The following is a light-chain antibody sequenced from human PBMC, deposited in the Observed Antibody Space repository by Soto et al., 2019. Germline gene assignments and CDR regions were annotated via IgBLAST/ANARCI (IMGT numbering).Light chain of an antibody. CDR2: DAS. Sequence: EIVLTQSPATLSLSPGERATLSCRASQSVSSYLGWYQQKPGQAPRLLIYDASNRATGIPARFSGSGSGTDFTLTISSLEPEDFAVYYCQQRSNWPPLTFDGGTKVEIK. V-gene: IGKV3-11*01. CDR3: QQRSNWPPLT. J-gene: IGKJ4*01. CDR1: QSVSSY.